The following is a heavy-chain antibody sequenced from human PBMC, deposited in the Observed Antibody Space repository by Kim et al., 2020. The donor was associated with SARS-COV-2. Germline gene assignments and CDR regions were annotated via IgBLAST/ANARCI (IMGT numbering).Heavy chain of an antibody. CDR2: ISWNSGSI. CDR1: GFTFGDYA. Sequence: GGSLRLSCAASGFTFGDYAMHWVRQAPGKGLEWVSGISWNSGSIGYADSVKGRFTISRDNAKNSLYLQMNSLRAEDTALYYCAKDYQKTIFGVVIWYYFDYWGQGTLSPSPQ. J-gene: IGHJ4*02. D-gene: IGHD3-3*01. V-gene: IGHV3-9*01. CDR3: AKDYQKTIFGVVIWYYFDY.